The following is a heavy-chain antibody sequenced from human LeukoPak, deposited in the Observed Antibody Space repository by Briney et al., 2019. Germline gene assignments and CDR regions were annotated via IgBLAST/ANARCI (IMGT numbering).Heavy chain of an antibody. J-gene: IGHJ4*02. Sequence: PSETLSLTCTVSGGSISSYYWSWIRQPPGKGLEWIGYIYYSGSTNYNPSLKSRVTISVDTSKNQFSLKLSSVTAADTAVYYCAREGPTTYYAYDHWGQGTLVTVSS. CDR3: AREGPTTYYAYDH. CDR1: GGSISSYY. CDR2: IYYSGST. V-gene: IGHV4-59*01. D-gene: IGHD3-3*01.